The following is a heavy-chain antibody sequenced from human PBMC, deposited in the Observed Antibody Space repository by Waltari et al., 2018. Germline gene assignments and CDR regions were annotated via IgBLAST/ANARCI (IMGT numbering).Heavy chain of an antibody. D-gene: IGHD3-22*01. V-gene: IGHV5-51*01. CDR3: ARMTYYYDSSGYQNWFDP. J-gene: IGHJ5*02. CDR1: GFSFTSYW. Sequence: VQLVQSGAEVKKPGASLKISCKGSGFSFTSYWIGWVSPLPGKGLAWMGIIDPGDSDTRYSPSFQGQVTISADKSISTAYLQWSSLKASDTAMYYCARMTYYYDSSGYQNWFDPWGQGTLVTVSS. CDR2: IDPGDSDT.